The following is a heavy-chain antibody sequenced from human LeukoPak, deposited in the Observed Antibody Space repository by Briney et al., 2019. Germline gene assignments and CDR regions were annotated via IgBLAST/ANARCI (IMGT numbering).Heavy chain of an antibody. Sequence: SETLSLTCAVSGGSISSGGYSWSWIRQPPGKGLEWIGYIYHSGSTYYNSSLKSRVTISVDRSKNQFSLKLSSVTAADTAVYYCARDGGTRRDYFDYWGQGTLVTVSS. J-gene: IGHJ4*02. CDR1: GGSISSGGYS. CDR2: IYHSGST. V-gene: IGHV4-30-2*01. CDR3: ARDGGTRRDYFDY. D-gene: IGHD2-15*01.